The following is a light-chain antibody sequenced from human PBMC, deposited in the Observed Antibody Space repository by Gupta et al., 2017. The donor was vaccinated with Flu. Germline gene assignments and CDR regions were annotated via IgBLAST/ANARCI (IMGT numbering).Light chain of an antibody. J-gene: IGLJ3*02. CDR1: SGHSSYA. CDR2: LNTDGSL. CDR3: QTWGDGVWV. V-gene: IGLV4-69*01. Sequence: QAVLTQSPSASASLGASVKLTCTLDSGHSSYAIAWHQQQPGKVPRYLMKLNTDGSLTKGDGIPDRFSGSSSGAERYLSISSLQSEDEADYYCQTWGDGVWVFGGGTKLTVL.